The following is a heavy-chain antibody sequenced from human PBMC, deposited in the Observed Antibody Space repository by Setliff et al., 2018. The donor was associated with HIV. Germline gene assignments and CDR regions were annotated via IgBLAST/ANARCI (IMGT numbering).Heavy chain of an antibody. V-gene: IGHV3-74*01. CDR1: GFTFSYYW. J-gene: IGHJ4*02. CDR3: VTLLYDSSGFQEYFDC. D-gene: IGHD3-22*01. Sequence: GGSLRLSCAASGFTFSYYWMHWVRQAPGKGLVWVSRMNGDGTSTSYADSVKGRFTISRDNAKNTLSLQMNSLRADDTAVYFCVTLLYDSSGFQEYFDCWGRGTLVTVSS. CDR2: MNGDGTST.